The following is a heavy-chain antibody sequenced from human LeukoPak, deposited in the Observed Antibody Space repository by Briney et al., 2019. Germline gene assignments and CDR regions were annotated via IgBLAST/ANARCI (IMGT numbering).Heavy chain of an antibody. Sequence: GGSLRLSCVASGLSVSSNYMSWVRQAPGKGLEWVSGISGSGGGTFYADSVRGRFTISRDNSKNTVYLQMNSLRAEDTAVYYCAKSATTVTSNFEYWGQGTLVTVSS. J-gene: IGHJ4*02. CDR2: ISGSGGGT. CDR3: AKSATTVTSNFEY. V-gene: IGHV3-23*01. CDR1: GLSVSSNY. D-gene: IGHD4-17*01.